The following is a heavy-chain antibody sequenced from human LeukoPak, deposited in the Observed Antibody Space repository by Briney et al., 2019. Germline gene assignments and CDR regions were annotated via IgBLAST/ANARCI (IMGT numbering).Heavy chain of an antibody. D-gene: IGHD3-3*01. CDR2: IYTSGST. J-gene: IGHJ5*02. CDR3: ARDLNSRAYYDFWSGYSDPNWFDP. Sequence: PSETLSLTCTVSGGSISSYHWSWVRQPAGKGLEWIGRIYTSGSTNYNPSLKSRVTMSVDTSKNQFSLKLSSVTAADTAVYYCARDLNSRAYYDFWSGYSDPNWFDPWGQGTLVTVSS. V-gene: IGHV4-4*07. CDR1: GGSISSYH.